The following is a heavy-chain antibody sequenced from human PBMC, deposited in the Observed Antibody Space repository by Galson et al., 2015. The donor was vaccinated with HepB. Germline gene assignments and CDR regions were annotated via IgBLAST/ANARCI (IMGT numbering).Heavy chain of an antibody. CDR3: AREALSTSPP. CDR2: INSDETST. V-gene: IGHV3-74*01. Sequence: SLRLSCAASGVTFSSYWMHWVRQAPGKGLVWVSRINSDETSTYYADSVKGRFTISRDNSKNTLYLQMNSLRAEDTAVYYCAREALSTSPPWGQGTLVTVSS. CDR1: GVTFSSYW. J-gene: IGHJ5*02.